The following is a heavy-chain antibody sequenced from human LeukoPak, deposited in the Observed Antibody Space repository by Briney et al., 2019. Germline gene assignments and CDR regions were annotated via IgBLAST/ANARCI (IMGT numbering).Heavy chain of an antibody. J-gene: IGHJ4*02. V-gene: IGHV4-34*01. Sequence: PSETLSLTCAVYGGSFSGYYWSWIRQPPGKGLEWIGEINHSGSTNYNPSLKSRVTISVDTSKNQFSLKLSSVTAADTAVYYCARGPGYYSNYDYWGQGTLVTVSS. CDR1: GGSFSGYY. CDR2: INHSGST. CDR3: ARGPGYYSNYDY. D-gene: IGHD4-11*01.